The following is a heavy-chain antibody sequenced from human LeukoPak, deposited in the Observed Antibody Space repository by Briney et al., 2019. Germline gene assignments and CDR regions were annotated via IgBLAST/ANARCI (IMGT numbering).Heavy chain of an antibody. CDR2: IWYDGSNK. V-gene: IGHV3-33*01. CDR3: ARESTNWNYESAFDY. CDR1: GFTFSSYG. D-gene: IGHD1-7*01. J-gene: IGHJ4*02. Sequence: GGSLRLSCAASGFTFSSYGMHWVRQAPGKGLEWVAVIWYDGSNKYYADSVKGRFTISRDNSKNTLYLQMNSLRAEDTAVYYCARESTNWNYESAFDYWGQGTLVTVSS.